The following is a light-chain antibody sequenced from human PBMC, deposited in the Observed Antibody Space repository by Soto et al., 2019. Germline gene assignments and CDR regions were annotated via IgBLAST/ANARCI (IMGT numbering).Light chain of an antibody. V-gene: IGKV1-5*03. CDR1: QSISSW. Sequence: DIQMTQSPSTLSASVGDRVTITCRASQSISSWWAWYQQKPGKAPKLLIYKATSLESGVPSRFSGSGSGTEFTLTISSLQPDDFATYYCQQYNSYRYTCGQGTKLEIK. J-gene: IGKJ2*01. CDR2: KAT. CDR3: QQYNSYRYT.